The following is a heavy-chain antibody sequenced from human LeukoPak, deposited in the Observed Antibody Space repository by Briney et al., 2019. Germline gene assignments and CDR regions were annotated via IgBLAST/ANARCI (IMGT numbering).Heavy chain of an antibody. Sequence: GGSLRLSCAASGFTFSSYAMYWVRQAPGKGLEYVSGINTNGGATFYAKSVKGRFTISRDDSKNTLYLHMGSLRGEDMAVYYCARAQTGATSYFLDDWGQGTLVTVSS. J-gene: IGHJ4*02. D-gene: IGHD1-7*01. V-gene: IGHV3-64*01. CDR2: INTNGGAT. CDR3: ARAQTGATSYFLDD. CDR1: GFTFSSYA.